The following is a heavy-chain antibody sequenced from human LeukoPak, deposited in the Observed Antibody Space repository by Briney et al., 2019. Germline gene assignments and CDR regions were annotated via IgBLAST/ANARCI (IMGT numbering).Heavy chain of an antibody. D-gene: IGHD1-1*01. CDR3: ARDYPTSGIVTIFDY. CDR1: GFTFNNYA. Sequence: GGSLRLSCASSGFTFNNYAMTWVRQAPGKGLEWVSSITASGGSTYCADSVKGRFTISRDNSKNTLYLQMSSLKAEDTAVYYCARDYPTSGIVTIFDYWGQGTLVTVSS. V-gene: IGHV3-23*01. CDR2: ITASGGST. J-gene: IGHJ4*02.